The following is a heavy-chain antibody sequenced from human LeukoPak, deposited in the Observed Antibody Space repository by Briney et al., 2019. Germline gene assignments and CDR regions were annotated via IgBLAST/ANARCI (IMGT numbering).Heavy chain of an antibody. CDR2: INPNSGGT. D-gene: IGHD3-16*01. V-gene: IGHV1-2*02. Sequence: ASVKVSCKASGYSFTGYYIHWVRQAPGQGLEWMGWINPNSGGTSYAQKFQGRVTMTSDTSISTGYMELSRLSSDDTAVYYCARHAYDYVWGGVGYWGQGTLVTVSS. CDR3: ARHAYDYVWGGVGY. J-gene: IGHJ4*02. CDR1: GYSFTGYY.